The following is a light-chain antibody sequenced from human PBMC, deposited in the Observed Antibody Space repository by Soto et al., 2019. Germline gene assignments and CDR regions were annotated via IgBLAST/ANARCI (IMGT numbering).Light chain of an antibody. CDR2: DVS. CDR1: SSDVGGYNY. J-gene: IGLJ2*01. CDR3: SSYTSSSTPYVV. Sequence: QSALTQPASVSGSPGQSITISCTGTSSDVGGYNYVSWYQQHPGKAPKLMIYDVSNRPSGVSNRFPGSKSGNTASLTISGLQAEDYADYYCSSYTSSSTPYVVFGGGTKLTVL. V-gene: IGLV2-14*01.